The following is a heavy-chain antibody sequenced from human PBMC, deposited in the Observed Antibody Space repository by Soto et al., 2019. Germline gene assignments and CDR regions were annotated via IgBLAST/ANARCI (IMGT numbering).Heavy chain of an antibody. D-gene: IGHD1-1*01. J-gene: IGHJ4*02. CDR1: GFTFSSYA. V-gene: IGHV3-30-3*01. CDR3: ARATGREPSDY. CDR2: ISYDGSNK. Sequence: GGSLRLSCTASGFTFSSYAMHWVRQAPGKGLEWVAVISYDGSNKYYADSVKGRFTISRDNSKNTLYLQMNSLRAEDTAVYYCARATGREPSDYWGQGTLVTVSS.